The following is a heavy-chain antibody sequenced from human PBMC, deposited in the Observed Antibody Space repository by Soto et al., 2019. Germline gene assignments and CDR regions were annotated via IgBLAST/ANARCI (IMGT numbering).Heavy chain of an antibody. CDR1: GYIFSDYA. D-gene: IGHD3-10*01. J-gene: IGHJ5*02. Sequence: ASVKVSCKASGYIFSDYAIHWVRQAPGQRLEWMGWINGENGNTKYLQKFQDRVTITRDTSANTAYMELISVTFEDTAIYYCTTLRRRGPSWFDPWGQGTLVTVSS. CDR2: INGENGNT. V-gene: IGHV1-3*01. CDR3: TTLRRRGPSWFDP.